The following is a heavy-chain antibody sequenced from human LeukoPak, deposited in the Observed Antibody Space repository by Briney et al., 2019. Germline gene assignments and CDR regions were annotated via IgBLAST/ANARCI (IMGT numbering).Heavy chain of an antibody. CDR2: INSDGSTT. D-gene: IGHD3-22*01. Sequence: TGGSLRLSCAASGFTFSSYWMHWVRQAPGKGLVWVSRINSDGSTTGYADSVKGRFTISRDNAKNSLFLQINSLRAEDTAVYYCANGGTYSSGPWGQGTLVTVSS. V-gene: IGHV3-74*01. J-gene: IGHJ5*02. CDR3: ANGGTYSSGP. CDR1: GFTFSSYW.